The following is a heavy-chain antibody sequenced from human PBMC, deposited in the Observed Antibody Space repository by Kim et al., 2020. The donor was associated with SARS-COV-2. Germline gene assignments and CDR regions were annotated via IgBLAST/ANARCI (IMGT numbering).Heavy chain of an antibody. D-gene: IGHD6-13*01. Sequence: SETLSLTCTVSGGSISSYYWSWIRQPPGKGLEWIGYIYYSGSNNHNPSLKSRVTISVDTSKNQFSLKLSSVTAADTAVYYCARRGSSSGESDYWGQGTLVTVSS. CDR1: GGSISSYY. J-gene: IGHJ4*02. CDR3: ARRGSSSGESDY. V-gene: IGHV4-59*08. CDR2: IYYSGSN.